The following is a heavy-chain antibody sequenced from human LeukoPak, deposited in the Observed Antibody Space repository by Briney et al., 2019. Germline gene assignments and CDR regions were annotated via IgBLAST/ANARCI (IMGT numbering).Heavy chain of an antibody. J-gene: IGHJ4*02. CDR1: GFTFSSYA. CDR3: AKDTQQLVNPLFDY. D-gene: IGHD6-13*01. V-gene: IGHV3-23*01. CDR2: ISGSGGST. Sequence: PGGSLRLSCAASGFTFSSYAMSWVRQAPGKGLEWVSAISGSGGSTYYADPVKGRFTISRDNSKNTLYLQMNSLRAEDTAVYYCAKDTQQLVNPLFDYWGLGTLVTVSS.